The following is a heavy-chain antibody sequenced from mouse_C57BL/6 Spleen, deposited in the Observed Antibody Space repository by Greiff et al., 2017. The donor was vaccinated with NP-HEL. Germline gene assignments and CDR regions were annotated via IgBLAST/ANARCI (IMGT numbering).Heavy chain of an antibody. Sequence: QVQLQQPGAELVKPGASVKLSCKASGYTFTSYWMHWVKQRPGQGLEWIGMIHPNSGSTNYNEKFKSKATLTVDKSSSTAYMQLSGLTSEDSAVYYCARRGGKDYFDYWGQGTTLTVSS. CDR2: IHPNSGST. V-gene: IGHV1-64*01. D-gene: IGHD1-1*02. CDR1: GYTFTSYW. J-gene: IGHJ2*01. CDR3: ARRGGKDYFDY.